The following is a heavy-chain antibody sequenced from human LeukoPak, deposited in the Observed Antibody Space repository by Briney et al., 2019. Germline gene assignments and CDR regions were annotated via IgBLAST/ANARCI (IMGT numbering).Heavy chain of an antibody. D-gene: IGHD3-9*01. CDR1: GGSISNHY. Sequence: SETLSLTCTVSGGSISNHYWSWIRQPPGKGLEWIGYIYNSVTTNYNPSLKSRVTISVDTSKNQFSLKLTSVTAADTAVYYCASQAAFDRSEGQFDYWGQGTLVTVSS. J-gene: IGHJ4*02. CDR3: ASQAAFDRSEGQFDY. CDR2: IYNSVTT. V-gene: IGHV4-59*11.